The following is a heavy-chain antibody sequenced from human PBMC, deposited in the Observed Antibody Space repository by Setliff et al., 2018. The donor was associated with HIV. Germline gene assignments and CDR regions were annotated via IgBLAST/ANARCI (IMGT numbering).Heavy chain of an antibody. CDR3: ARDMVKATFSDY. CDR2: INPNSGGT. CDR1: GYSFTGYH. V-gene: IGHV1-2*02. D-gene: IGHD2-8*01. J-gene: IGHJ4*02. Sequence: GASVKVSCKASGYSFTGYHMHWVRQAPGQGLEWMGWINPNSGGTNYAQKFQGRVTMTTDTSISTVYMELSSLTSADTAVYYCARDMVKATFSDYWGQGTLVTVSS.